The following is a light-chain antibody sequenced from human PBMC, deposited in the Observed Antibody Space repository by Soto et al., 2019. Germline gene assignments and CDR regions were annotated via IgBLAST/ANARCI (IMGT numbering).Light chain of an antibody. CDR2: VVT. J-gene: IGLJ2*01. Sequence: QPVLTQPRSVSGSPGQSVTISCTGTSSDVGGYDFVSWYQQYPGKAPKLLIYVVTERPSGVPDRFSGFKSGDTASLTISGLQAEDEADYYCCSYVGGHSWVFGGGTKLTVL. CDR3: CSYVGGHSWV. CDR1: SSDVGGYDF. V-gene: IGLV2-11*01.